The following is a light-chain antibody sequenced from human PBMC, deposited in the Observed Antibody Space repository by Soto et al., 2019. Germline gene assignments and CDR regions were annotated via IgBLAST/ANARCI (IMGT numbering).Light chain of an antibody. V-gene: IGKV1-9*01. J-gene: IGKJ1*01. CDR3: QQLNNYPRT. CDR1: QGISSY. Sequence: DIKLKQSPAFLSVSLGERVTITCRASQGISSYLAWYQQKPGKAPKLLISSASTLHSGVPSRFSGSGSGTEFTLTISSLQPEDFATYYCQQLNNYPRTFGQGTKVDIK. CDR2: SAS.